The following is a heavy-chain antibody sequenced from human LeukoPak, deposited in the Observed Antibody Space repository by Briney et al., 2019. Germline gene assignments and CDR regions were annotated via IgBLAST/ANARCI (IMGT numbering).Heavy chain of an antibody. CDR1: GGSFSGYY. CDR2: INHSGSI. CDR3: ARGRLLWFGRYGMDV. J-gene: IGHJ6*02. D-gene: IGHD3-10*01. Sequence: SETLSLTCAVYGGSFSGYYWSWIRQPPGKGLEWIGEINHSGSINYNPSLKSRVTISVDTSKNQFSLKLSSVTAADTAVYYCARGRLLWFGRYGMDVWGQGTTVTVSS. V-gene: IGHV4-34*01.